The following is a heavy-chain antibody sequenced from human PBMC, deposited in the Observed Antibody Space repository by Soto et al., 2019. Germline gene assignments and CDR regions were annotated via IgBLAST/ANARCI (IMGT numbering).Heavy chain of an antibody. CDR2: IYPGDSEI. Sequence: GESLKISCKGSGYNFSRYWIGWVRQMPGKGLEWMGIIYPGDSEIRYSPSFQGQVSISADQSISTAYLQWSSLKASDTAMYYYARHDVITGITFAFDNWGQGTLVTVSS. CDR1: GYNFSRYW. D-gene: IGHD1-7*01. J-gene: IGHJ3*02. V-gene: IGHV5-51*01. CDR3: ARHDVITGITFAFDN.